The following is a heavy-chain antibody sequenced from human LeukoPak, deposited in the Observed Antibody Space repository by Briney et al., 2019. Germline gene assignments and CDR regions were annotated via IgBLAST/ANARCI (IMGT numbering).Heavy chain of an antibody. V-gene: IGHV3-21*01. CDR2: ISSSSSYI. CDR3: AREQGGYNRFDP. CDR1: GFTFSSYS. D-gene: IGHD3-16*01. J-gene: IGHJ5*02. Sequence: PGGSLRLSCAASGFTFSSYSMNWVRQAPGKGLEWVSSISSSSSYIYYADSVKGRFTISRDNAKNSLYLQMNSLRAEDTAVYYCAREQGGYNRFDPWGQGTLVTVSS.